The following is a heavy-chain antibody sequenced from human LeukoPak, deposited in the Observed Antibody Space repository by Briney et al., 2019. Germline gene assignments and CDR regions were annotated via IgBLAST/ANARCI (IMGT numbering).Heavy chain of an antibody. D-gene: IGHD6-13*01. CDR2: IWYDGSNK. V-gene: IGHV3-33*01. J-gene: IGHJ1*01. CDR3: AAASGYSYFEH. Sequence: GGSLRLSCAASGFTFSSYGMHWVRQAPGKGLEWVSIIWYDGSNKYYADSVKGRFTISRDDSKNTVYLQMNSLRVGDTAVYYCAAASGYSYFEHWGQGTLVIVYS. CDR1: GFTFSSYG.